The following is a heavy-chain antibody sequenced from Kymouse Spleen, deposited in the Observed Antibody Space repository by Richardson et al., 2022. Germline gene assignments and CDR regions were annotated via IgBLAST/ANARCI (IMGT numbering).Heavy chain of an antibody. CDR2: TYYRSKWYN. CDR1: GDSVSSNSAA. D-gene: IGHD3-9*01. CDR3: ARDKRYYDILTGYYDYFDY. V-gene: IGHV6-1*01. J-gene: IGHJ4*02. Sequence: QVQLQQSGPGLVKPSQTLSLTCAISGDSVSSNSAAWNWIRQSPSRGLEWLGRTYYRSKWYNDYAVSVKSRITINPDTSKNQFSLQLNSVTPEDTAVYYCARDKRYYDILTGYYDYFDYWGQGTLVTVSS.